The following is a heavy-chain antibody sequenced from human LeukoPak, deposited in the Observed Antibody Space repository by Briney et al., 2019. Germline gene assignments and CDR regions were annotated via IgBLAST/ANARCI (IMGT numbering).Heavy chain of an antibody. CDR1: GGSFSGYY. J-gene: IGHJ4*02. Sequence: SETLSLTCAVYGGSFSGYYWSWIRQPPGKGLEWIGEINHSGSTNYNPSLKSRVTISVDTSKNQFSLKLSSVTAADTAVYYCARGQGYSSGWKIISHQYYFDYWGQGTLVTVSS. D-gene: IGHD6-19*01. CDR3: ARGQGYSSGWKIISHQYYFDY. V-gene: IGHV4-34*01. CDR2: INHSGST.